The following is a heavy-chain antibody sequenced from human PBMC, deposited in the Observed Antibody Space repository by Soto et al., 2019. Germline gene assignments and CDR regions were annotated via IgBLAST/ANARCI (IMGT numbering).Heavy chain of an antibody. CDR3: AKDRYDILTGYPIQYGMDV. CDR2: FSGSGDNT. D-gene: IGHD3-9*01. CDR1: GFTFSSYA. Sequence: GGSLRLSCAASGFTFSSYAMSWVRQAPGKGLEWVSSFSGSGDNTDYADSVKGRFTISRDNSKNTLYMQMNSLRAEDTAVYYCAKDRYDILTGYPIQYGMDVWGQRTTVTVSS. V-gene: IGHV3-23*01. J-gene: IGHJ6*02.